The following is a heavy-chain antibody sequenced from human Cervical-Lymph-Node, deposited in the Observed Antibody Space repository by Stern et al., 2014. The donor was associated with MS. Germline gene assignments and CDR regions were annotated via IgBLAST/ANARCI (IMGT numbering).Heavy chain of an antibody. CDR2: INLSDGST. J-gene: IGHJ3*01. CDR1: GYTFIDYY. Sequence: QVQLVQSGAEVKKPGASVTVSCRTSGYTFIDYYLHWVRQAPGQGLEWVGIINLSDGSTTYAQKFQGRGTMTRDTSTSTAYMQLGSLTSEDTAVFFCAREGADNDAFDVWGQGTMVTVSS. D-gene: IGHD1-26*01. V-gene: IGHV1-46*03. CDR3: AREGADNDAFDV.